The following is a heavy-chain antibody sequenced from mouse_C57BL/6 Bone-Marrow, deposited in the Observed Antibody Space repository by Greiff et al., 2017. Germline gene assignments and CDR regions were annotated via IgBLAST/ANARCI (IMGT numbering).Heavy chain of an antibody. CDR2: IWSGGST. V-gene: IGHV2-4*01. D-gene: IGHD2-13*01. CDR1: GFSLTSYG. Sequence: VQLQQSGPGLVQPSQSLSITCTVSGFSLTSYGVHWVRQPPGKGLEWLGVIWSGGSTDYNAAFISRLSISKDNSKSQVFFRMNNLQADDTAIYYCAKNGATTVNYYDYWGQGTTLTVSS. J-gene: IGHJ2*01. CDR3: AKNGATTVNYYDY.